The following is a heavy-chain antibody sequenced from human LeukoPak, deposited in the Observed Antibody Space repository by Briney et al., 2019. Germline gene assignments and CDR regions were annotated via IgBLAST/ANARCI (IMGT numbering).Heavy chain of an antibody. Sequence: GGSLRLSCAASGFTFSNYAMSWVRQAPGKGLEWVASINSDGSEGYYADVVKGRFTISRDNAKNSLYLQINSLRAEDTAVYYCARSSYSSSSSVWGQGTMVTVSS. CDR2: INSDGSEG. J-gene: IGHJ3*01. V-gene: IGHV3-7*03. CDR1: GFTFSNYA. D-gene: IGHD6-6*01. CDR3: ARSSYSSSSSV.